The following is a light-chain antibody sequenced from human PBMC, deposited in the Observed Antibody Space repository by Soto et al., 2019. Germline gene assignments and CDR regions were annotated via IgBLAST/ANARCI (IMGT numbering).Light chain of an antibody. CDR1: QSVGSD. Sequence: ERMMTQSPASLSVSPGERATLSCRASQSVGSDLAWYQQKPGQAPRLLIYGASTRATGIPARFSGSGSGTEFTLTISSLQSEDFAVYHCQQYNFWPHTFGGGTKVEIK. CDR3: QQYNFWPHT. J-gene: IGKJ4*01. CDR2: GAS. V-gene: IGKV3-15*01.